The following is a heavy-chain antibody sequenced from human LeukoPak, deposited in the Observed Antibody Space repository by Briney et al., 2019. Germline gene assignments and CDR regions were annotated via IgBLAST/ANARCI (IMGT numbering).Heavy chain of an antibody. J-gene: IGHJ3*02. D-gene: IGHD5-24*01. CDR2: INGDGRRI. CDR1: GFTFSSHW. V-gene: IGHV3-74*03. CDR3: ATISAQTFDI. Sequence: AGGSLRLSCAASGFTFSSHWMHWVPQVPGKGLVWVSRINGDGRRITYADSVKGRFTVSRDNAKNSAFLQMNSLRAEDTAIYYCATISAQTFDIWGQGTLVSVSS.